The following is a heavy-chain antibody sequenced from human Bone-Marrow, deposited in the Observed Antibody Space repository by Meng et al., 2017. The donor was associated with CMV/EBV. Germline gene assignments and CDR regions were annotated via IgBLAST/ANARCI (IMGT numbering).Heavy chain of an antibody. V-gene: IGHV1-8*01. Sequence: ASVKVSCKASGYTFTSYDINWVRQATGQGLEWMGWMNPNSGNTGYAQKFQGRVTMTRNTSISTAYMELSSLRSDDTAVYYCARGEGYGGINWFDPWGQGTLVTVSS. CDR2: MNPNSGNT. D-gene: IGHD4/OR15-4a*01. CDR3: ARGEGYGGINWFDP. J-gene: IGHJ5*02. CDR1: GYTFTSYD.